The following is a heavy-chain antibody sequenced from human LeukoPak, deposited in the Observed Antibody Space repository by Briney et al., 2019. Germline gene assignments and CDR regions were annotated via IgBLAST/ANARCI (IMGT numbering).Heavy chain of an antibody. CDR2: IYYSGST. CDR1: GGSISGYY. D-gene: IGHD6-13*01. CDR3: ARGCSAGTPHNWFDP. J-gene: IGHJ5*02. Sequence: PSETLSLTCTVSGGSISGYYWSWIRQPPGKGLVWIGYIYYSGSTNYNPSLKSRVTISVDTSKNQFSLKLSSVTAADTAVYYCARGCSAGTPHNWFDPWGQGTLVTVSS. V-gene: IGHV4-59*01.